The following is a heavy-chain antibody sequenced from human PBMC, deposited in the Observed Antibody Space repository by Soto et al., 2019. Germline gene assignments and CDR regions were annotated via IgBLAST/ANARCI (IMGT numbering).Heavy chain of an antibody. CDR3: ARGVSVVVAAYFDY. J-gene: IGHJ4*02. CDR2: IYYSGST. Sequence: LSLTCTVSGGSISSGDYYWSWIRQPPGKGLEWIGYIYYSGSTYYNPSLKSRVTISVDTSKNQFSLKLSSVTAADTAVYYCARGVSVVVAAYFDYWGQGTLVTVSS. V-gene: IGHV4-30-4*01. D-gene: IGHD2-15*01. CDR1: GGSISSGDYY.